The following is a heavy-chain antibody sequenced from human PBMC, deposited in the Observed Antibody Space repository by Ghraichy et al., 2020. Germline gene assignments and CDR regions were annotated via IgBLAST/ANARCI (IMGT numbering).Heavy chain of an antibody. CDR3: ARYNTASGALDF. V-gene: IGHV3-11*03. Sequence: GESLNISCAASGFTFSDYYMSWIRQAPGKGLEWVSYISSSGDYTMYADSVKGRFTISRDNAKDSLYLQMSSLRAEDTAMYFCARYNTASGALDFWGQGTLVTVSS. CDR2: ISSSGDYT. D-gene: IGHD6-13*01. CDR1: GFTFSDYY. J-gene: IGHJ4*02.